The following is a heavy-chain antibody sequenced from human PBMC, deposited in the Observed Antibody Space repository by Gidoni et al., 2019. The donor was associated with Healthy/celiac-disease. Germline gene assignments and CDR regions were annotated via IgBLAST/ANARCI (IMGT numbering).Heavy chain of an antibody. CDR2: IYSGGST. V-gene: IGHV3-53*04. D-gene: IGHD5-12*01. CDR1: GFTVSSNY. J-gene: IGHJ6*02. CDR3: ARDLWLYGMYV. Sequence: EVQLVESGGGLVQPGGSLRLSCAASGFTVSSNYMSCVRQAPGNGLEWVSVIYSGGSTHYADSVKGRFTISRHNSKNTLYRQMNSLRAEDTAVYYCARDLWLYGMYVWGQGTTVTVSS.